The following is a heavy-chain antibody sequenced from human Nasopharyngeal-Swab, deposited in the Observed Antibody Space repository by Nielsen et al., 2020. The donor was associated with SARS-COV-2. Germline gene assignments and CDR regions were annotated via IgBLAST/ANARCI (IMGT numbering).Heavy chain of an antibody. J-gene: IGHJ4*02. D-gene: IGHD1-1*01. CDR1: GFSFSTHA. Sequence: GESLKISCAASGFSFSTHAMTWIRQAPGKGLEWVSSLGVGGGPTYYADSAKGRFTISSDNSKNTLYLLMNSLRAEDTAVYYCAKVPYIASLTGLDYWGQGTLVTVSS. CDR3: AKVPYIASLTGLDY. V-gene: IGHV3-23*01. CDR2: LGVGGGPT.